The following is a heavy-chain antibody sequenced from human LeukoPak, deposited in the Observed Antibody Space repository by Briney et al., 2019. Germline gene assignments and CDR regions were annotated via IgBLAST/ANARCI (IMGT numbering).Heavy chain of an antibody. CDR1: GYTFTNHA. D-gene: IGHD1/OR15-1a*01. CDR2: INAGNDNT. V-gene: IGHV1-3*01. CDR3: ARGVWNSGQHGPYYFDY. J-gene: IGHJ4*02. Sequence: ASVKVSCKASGYTFTNHAMQWVRQAPGQRLEWMGWINAGNDNTKYSQKFEGRVTITKDTSASTVYMELSSLKSEDTAVYYCARGVWNSGQHGPYYFDYWGQGTLVTVSS.